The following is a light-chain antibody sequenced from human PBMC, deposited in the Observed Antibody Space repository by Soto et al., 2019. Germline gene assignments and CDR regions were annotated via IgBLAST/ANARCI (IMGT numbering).Light chain of an antibody. CDR3: QQYNSWTTST. J-gene: IGKJ5*01. CDR2: GAS. Sequence: EIVMTQSPATLSVSPGERATLSCRASQSISSKLGWYQQRPGQAPRLLIYGASTRATGIPARFSGSGSGTEFTLTISSLQSEDSAVYYCQQYNSWTTSTLDQGTRLEIK. CDR1: QSISSK. V-gene: IGKV3-15*01.